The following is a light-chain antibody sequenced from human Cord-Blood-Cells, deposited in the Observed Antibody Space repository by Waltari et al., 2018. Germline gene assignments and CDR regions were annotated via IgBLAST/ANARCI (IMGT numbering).Light chain of an antibody. Sequence: DIQMTQSTSSLSASVVDRATITCRASQSLSSYLIWYQQKPGKAPKLLIYAASSLQSGFPSRFRGSGSGTDFTLTISSLQPEDFATYYCQQSYSTPWTFGQGTKVEIK. J-gene: IGKJ1*01. V-gene: IGKV1-39*01. CDR3: QQSYSTPWT. CDR2: AAS. CDR1: QSLSSY.